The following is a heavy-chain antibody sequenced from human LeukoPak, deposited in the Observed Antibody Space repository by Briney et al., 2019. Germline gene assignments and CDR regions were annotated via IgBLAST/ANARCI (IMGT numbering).Heavy chain of an antibody. D-gene: IGHD5-18*01. CDR1: GCTFTGYY. CDR2: INPNSGGT. CDR3: ARGLYSYGQYYFDY. V-gene: IGHV1-2*02. J-gene: IGHJ4*02. Sequence: GASVKVSCKASGCTFTGYYMHWVRQAPGQGLEWMGWINPNSGGTNYAQKFQGRVTMTRDTSISTAYMELSRLRSDDTAVYYCARGLYSYGQYYFDYWGQGTLVTVSS.